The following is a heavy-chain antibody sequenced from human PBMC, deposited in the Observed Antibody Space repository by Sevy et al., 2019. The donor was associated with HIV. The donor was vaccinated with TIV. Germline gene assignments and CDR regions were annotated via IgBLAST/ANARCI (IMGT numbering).Heavy chain of an antibody. D-gene: IGHD1-26*01. CDR1: GFTFSSYN. CDR3: ARGPPDGSYDYFDY. CDR2: VSGSSNYI. Sequence: GGSLRLSCAASGFTFSSYNMNWVRQAPGKGLEWVSSVSGSSNYIYYAESVKGRFIISRDNAKNTLYLRMNSLRADDTAVYYCARGPPDGSYDYFDYWGQGTLVTVSS. V-gene: IGHV3-21*06. J-gene: IGHJ4*02.